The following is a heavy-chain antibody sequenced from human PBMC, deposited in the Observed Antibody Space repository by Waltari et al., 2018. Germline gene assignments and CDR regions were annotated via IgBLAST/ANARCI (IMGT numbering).Heavy chain of an antibody. CDR1: GFPFSSYS. J-gene: IGHJ5*02. CDR2: ISSSSSTI. V-gene: IGHV3-48*01. Sequence: EVQLVESGGGLVQPGGSLRLSCAASGFPFSSYSINWVRQAPGKGLEWVSYISSSSSTIYYADSVKGRFTISRDNAKNSLYLQMNSLRAEDTAVYYCARESHFWSGYYDNWFDPWGQGTLVTVSS. CDR3: ARESHFWSGYYDNWFDP. D-gene: IGHD3-3*02.